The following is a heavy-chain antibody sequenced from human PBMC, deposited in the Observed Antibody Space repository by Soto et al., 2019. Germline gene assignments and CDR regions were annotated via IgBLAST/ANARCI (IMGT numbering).Heavy chain of an antibody. Sequence: PGGSLRLSCAASGFTFSSYGMHWVRQAPGKGLEWVAVIWFDGSNKYYADSVKGRFTISRDNSKNTLYLQMNSLRVEDTAVYYCARELTMIEVAPGYWGQGTLVTSPQ. CDR1: GFTFSSYG. V-gene: IGHV3-33*01. J-gene: IGHJ4*02. D-gene: IGHD3-22*01. CDR3: ARELTMIEVAPGY. CDR2: IWFDGSNK.